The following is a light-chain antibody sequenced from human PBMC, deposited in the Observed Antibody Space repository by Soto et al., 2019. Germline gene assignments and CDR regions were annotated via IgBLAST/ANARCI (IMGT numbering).Light chain of an antibody. CDR3: QAWDSRTVV. CDR1: KLGDKY. CDR2: QNT. V-gene: IGLV3-1*01. J-gene: IGLJ2*01. Sequence: SYELTQTPSVSVSPGQTATITCSGDKLGDKYPCWYQQRPGQSPLLVIYQNTKRPSGIPGRFSGSSSGNTATLTISGTQAMDEADYYCQAWDSRTVVFGGGTKVTVL.